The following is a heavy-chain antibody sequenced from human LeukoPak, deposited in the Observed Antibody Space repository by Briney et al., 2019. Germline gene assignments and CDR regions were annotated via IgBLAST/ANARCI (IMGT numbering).Heavy chain of an antibody. CDR2: ISSDGSNK. CDR3: AKDGLWFGDLTYLDY. J-gene: IGHJ4*02. CDR1: GFTFSNYG. Sequence: PGKSLRLSCAASGFTFSNYGIHWVRQAPGKGLEWVAVISSDGSNKYYADSVKGRFTISRDNSKNTLFLQMNSLRAEDTAVYYCAKDGLWFGDLTYLDYWGQGTLVTVPS. D-gene: IGHD3-10*01. V-gene: IGHV3-30*18.